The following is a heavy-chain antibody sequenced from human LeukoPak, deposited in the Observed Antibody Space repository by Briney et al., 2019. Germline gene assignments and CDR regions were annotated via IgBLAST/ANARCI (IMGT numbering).Heavy chain of an antibody. CDR3: TGVYSSLWYKWFDP. CDR1: GASMGSDDYY. CDR2: IFTSGFT. V-gene: IGHV4-61*02. D-gene: IGHD4-11*01. J-gene: IGHJ5*02. Sequence: SQTLSLTCTVSGASMGSDDYYWTWIRQPAGGGLEWIGRIFTSGFTDYNPSLRSRVTISLDTSKNQFSLDLSSVTAADTAVYFCTGVYSSLWYKWFDPWGQGTLVTVSS.